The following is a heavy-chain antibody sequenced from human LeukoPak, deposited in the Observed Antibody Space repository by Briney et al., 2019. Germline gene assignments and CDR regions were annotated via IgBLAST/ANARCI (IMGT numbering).Heavy chain of an antibody. CDR2: ISSSSYI. V-gene: IGHV3-21*01. CDR1: GFTFSSYS. J-gene: IGHJ5*02. D-gene: IGHD3-16*02. Sequence: GGSLRLSCAASGFTFSSYSMDWVRQAPGKGLEWVSSISSSSYIYYADSVKGRFTISRDNAKNSLYLQMNSLRAEDTAVYYCARDREGDYIWGSYRPDWFDPWGQGTLVTASS. CDR3: ARDREGDYIWGSYRPDWFDP.